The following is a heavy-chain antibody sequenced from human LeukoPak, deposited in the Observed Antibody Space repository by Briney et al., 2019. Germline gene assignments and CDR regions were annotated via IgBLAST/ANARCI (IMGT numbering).Heavy chain of an antibody. CDR3: ARAYCGGDCYPSFDY. J-gene: IGHJ4*02. V-gene: IGHV5-51*01. CDR2: IYPGDSDT. CDR1: GYSFTSYW. Sequence: GESLKISCKGSGYSFTSYWIGWVRQMPGKGLEWMGIIYPGDSDTRYSPSFQGQVTISADKSIGTAYLQWSSLKASDTAMYYCARAYCGGDCYPSFDYWGQGTLVTVSS. D-gene: IGHD2-21*02.